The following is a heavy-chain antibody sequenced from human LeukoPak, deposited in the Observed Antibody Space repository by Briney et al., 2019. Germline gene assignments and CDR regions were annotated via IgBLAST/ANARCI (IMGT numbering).Heavy chain of an antibody. CDR1: GGSISSYY. J-gene: IGHJ3*02. CDR3: ARDQDSGYCSGGSCYAAFDI. D-gene: IGHD2-15*01. CDR2: IYYSGST. Sequence: PSETLSLTCTVSGGSISSYYWSWIRQPPGKGLEWIGYIYYSGSTNYNPSLKSRVTISVDTSKNQFSLKLSSVTAADTAVYYCARDQDSGYCSGGSCYAAFDIWGQGTMVTVSS. V-gene: IGHV4-59*01.